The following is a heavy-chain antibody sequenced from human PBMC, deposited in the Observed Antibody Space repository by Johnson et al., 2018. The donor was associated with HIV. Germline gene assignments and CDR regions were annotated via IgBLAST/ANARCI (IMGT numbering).Heavy chain of an antibody. CDR3: ARVSGSCADYYEILNDAFDI. J-gene: IGHJ3*02. CDR1: GFIFRNFA. D-gene: IGHD3-22*01. CDR2: ISYDGIND. Sequence: QVQLVESGGGVVQPGRSLRLSCEGSGFIFRNFAMHWVRQAPGKGLEWVSIISYDGINDHYAESVTGRFTISRDNSQNTVFLQMNSLRVEDTAIYYCARVSGSCADYYEILNDAFDICGQGTMVTVS. V-gene: IGHV3-30*14.